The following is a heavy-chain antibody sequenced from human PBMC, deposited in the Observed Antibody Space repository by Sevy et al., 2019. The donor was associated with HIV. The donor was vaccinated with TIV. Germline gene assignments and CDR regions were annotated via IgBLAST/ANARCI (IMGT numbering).Heavy chain of an antibody. Sequence: GGSLRLSCAASGFNFSIYGMHWVRQAPGKGLEWVALIWYDGSNKYYADSVKGRFTIFRDNSKNTLFLQMNSLGAEDTADYYGVRGRDYGNFDYWGQGTLVTVSS. CDR1: GFNFSIYG. J-gene: IGHJ4*02. D-gene: IGHD4-17*01. CDR3: VRGRDYGNFDY. V-gene: IGHV3-33*01. CDR2: IWYDGSNK.